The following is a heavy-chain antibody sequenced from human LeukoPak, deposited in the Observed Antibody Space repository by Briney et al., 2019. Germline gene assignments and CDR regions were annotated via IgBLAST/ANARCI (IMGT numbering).Heavy chain of an antibody. V-gene: IGHV3-23*01. Sequence: GGSLRLSCAASEFTFSSFAMNWVRQAPGKGLDWVSGISGSGSSTYYADSVKGRFTISRDNAKNRLYLQMNSLRAEDTAVYYCAKVGSLVGTISRYYFDYWGQGTLVTVSS. CDR2: ISGSGSST. D-gene: IGHD1-26*01. CDR1: EFTFSSFA. J-gene: IGHJ4*02. CDR3: AKVGSLVGTISRYYFDY.